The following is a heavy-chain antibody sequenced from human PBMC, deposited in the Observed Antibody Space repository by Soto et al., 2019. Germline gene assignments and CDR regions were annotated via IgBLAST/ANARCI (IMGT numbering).Heavy chain of an antibody. Sequence: GGSLRLSCAASGFTFDDYGMSWVRQAPGKGLEWVSGINWNGGSTGYADSVKGRFTISRDNAKNSLYLQMNSLRAEDTALYHCARGRNYYGSGSYSPDYYYYYMDVWGKGTTVTVSS. CDR3: ARGRNYYGSGSYSPDYYYYYMDV. V-gene: IGHV3-20*01. J-gene: IGHJ6*03. CDR1: GFTFDDYG. D-gene: IGHD3-10*01. CDR2: INWNGGST.